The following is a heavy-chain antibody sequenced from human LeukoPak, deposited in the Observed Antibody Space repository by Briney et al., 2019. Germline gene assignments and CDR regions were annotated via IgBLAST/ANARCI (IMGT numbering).Heavy chain of an antibody. J-gene: IGHJ4*02. Sequence: ASVKVSCKASGGTFSSYAISWVRQAPGQGLEWMGGIIPIFGTANYAQKFQGRVTITADESTSTAYMELSSLRSEDTAVYYCAIASSGAAADYYFDYWGQGTLVTVSS. D-gene: IGHD6-13*01. CDR2: IIPIFGTA. CDR3: AIASSGAAADYYFDY. V-gene: IGHV1-69*13. CDR1: GGTFSSYA.